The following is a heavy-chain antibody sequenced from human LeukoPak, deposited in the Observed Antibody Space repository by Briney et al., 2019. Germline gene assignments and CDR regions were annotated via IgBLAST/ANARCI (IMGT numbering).Heavy chain of an antibody. D-gene: IGHD3-22*01. Sequence: GGSLRLSCAASGFNFGSYSMTWVRQAPGKGLEWVSVISADSATTFYADSVKGRFTISRDNAKNSLYLQMNSLRAEDTAVYYCARVNIRYYDSSGYSLWGQGTLVTVSS. CDR2: ISADSATT. J-gene: IGHJ4*02. CDR1: GFNFGSYS. V-gene: IGHV3-23*01. CDR3: ARVNIRYYDSSGYSL.